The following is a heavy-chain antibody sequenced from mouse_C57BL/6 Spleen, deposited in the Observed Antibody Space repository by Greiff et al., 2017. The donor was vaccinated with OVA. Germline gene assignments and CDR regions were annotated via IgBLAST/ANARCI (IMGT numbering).Heavy chain of an antibody. V-gene: IGHV5-16*01. D-gene: IGHD1-1*02. Sequence: EVKVVESEGGLVQPGSSMKLSCTASGFTFSDYYMAWVRQVPEKGLEWVANINYDGSSTYYLDSLKSRFIISRDNAKNILYLQMSSLKSEDTATYYCARDGDYGPDGFAYWGQGTLVTVSA. CDR1: GFTFSDYY. CDR2: INYDGSST. J-gene: IGHJ3*01. CDR3: ARDGDYGPDGFAY.